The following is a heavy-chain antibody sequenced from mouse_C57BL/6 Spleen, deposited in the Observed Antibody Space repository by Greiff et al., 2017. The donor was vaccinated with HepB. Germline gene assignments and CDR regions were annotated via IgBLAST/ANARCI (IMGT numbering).Heavy chain of an antibody. CDR3: ARDRLYYGSSSYFDY. CDR1: GFTFSDYY. Sequence: EVKLMESEGGLVQPGSSMKLSCTASGFTFSDYYMAWVRQVPEKGLEWVANINYDGSSTYYLDSLKSRFIISRDNAKNILYLQMSSLKSEDTATYYCARDRLYYGSSSYFDYWGQGTTLTVSS. J-gene: IGHJ2*01. V-gene: IGHV5-16*01. D-gene: IGHD1-1*01. CDR2: INYDGSST.